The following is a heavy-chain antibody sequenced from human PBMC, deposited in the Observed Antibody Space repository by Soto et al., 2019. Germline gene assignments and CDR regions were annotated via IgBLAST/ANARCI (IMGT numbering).Heavy chain of an antibody. D-gene: IGHD6-13*01. CDR1: GYTFTSYG. J-gene: IGHJ6*02. CDR2: ISAYNGNT. CDR3: ARDSRIAAAGREERHYYYYYGMDF. V-gene: IGHV1-18*01. Sequence: ASVKVSCKASGYTFTSYGISWVRQAPGQGLEWMGWISAYNGNTNYAQKLQGRVTMTTDTSTSTAYMELRSLRSDDTAVYYCARDSRIAAAGREERHYYYYYGMDFWGQGIMVTVSS.